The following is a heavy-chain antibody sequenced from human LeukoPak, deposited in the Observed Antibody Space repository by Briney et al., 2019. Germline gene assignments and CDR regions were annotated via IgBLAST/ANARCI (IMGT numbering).Heavy chain of an antibody. D-gene: IGHD4-17*01. Sequence: GGSLKLSCAASGFTVSSNYMSWVRQAPGKGLEWVSVTVNGGSTYYSDSVKGRVTVSGDNSKNTLYLQMNSLRAEDTAVYYCVKASVTTTRYFYYMDVWGKGTTVTVSS. CDR2: TVNGGST. CDR3: VKASVTTTRYFYYMDV. V-gene: IGHV3-53*01. J-gene: IGHJ6*03. CDR1: GFTVSSNY.